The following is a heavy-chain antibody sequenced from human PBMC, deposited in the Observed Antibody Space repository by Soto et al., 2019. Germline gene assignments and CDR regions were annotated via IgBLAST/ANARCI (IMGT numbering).Heavy chain of an antibody. V-gene: IGHV4-30-2*02. D-gene: IGHD3-22*01. CDR3: ARGYSSDY. J-gene: IGHJ4*02. CDR2: IYHSGST. Sequence: SETLSLTCAVSGGSISSGGYSWSWIRQPPGKGLEWIGYIYHSGSTYYSPSLKSRVTISVDRSKNQFSLKLSSVTAADTAVYYCARGYSSDYWGQGTLVTVSS. CDR1: GGSISSGGYS.